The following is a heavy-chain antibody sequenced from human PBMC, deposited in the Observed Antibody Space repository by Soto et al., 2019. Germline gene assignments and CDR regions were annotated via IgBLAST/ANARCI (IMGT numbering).Heavy chain of an antibody. D-gene: IGHD3-3*01. V-gene: IGHV4-31*03. CDR3: ARADYDFWSDYYYGMDV. CDR1: GGSISSGGYY. CDR2: IYYSGST. J-gene: IGHJ6*02. Sequence: QVQLQESGPGLVKPSQTLSLTCTVSGGSISSGGYYWGWIRQHPGKGLEWIGYIYYSGSTYYNPSLKSRVTISVDTSKNQFSLKLSSVTAADTAVYYCARADYDFWSDYYYGMDVWGQGTTVTVSS.